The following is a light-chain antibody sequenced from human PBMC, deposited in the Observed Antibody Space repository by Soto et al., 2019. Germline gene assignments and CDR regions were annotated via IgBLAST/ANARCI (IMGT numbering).Light chain of an antibody. CDR2: LNSDGSH. J-gene: IGLJ2*01. V-gene: IGLV4-69*01. CDR3: QTWDTGFSVV. CDR1: SGHSSYA. Sequence: QLVLTQSPSASASLGASVKLTCTLSSGHSSYAIAWHQQQPETGPRYLMKLNSDGSHNKGDGIPDRFSGSSSGAERYLTISSLQSEDEADYYWQTWDTGFSVVFGVGTQLTVL.